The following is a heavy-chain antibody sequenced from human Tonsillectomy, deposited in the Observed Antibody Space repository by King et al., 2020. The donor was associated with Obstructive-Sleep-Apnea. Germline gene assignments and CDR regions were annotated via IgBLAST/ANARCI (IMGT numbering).Heavy chain of an antibody. D-gene: IGHD5-12*01. Sequence: VQLQQSGPSLVKPSQTLSLTCAISGDSVSSNSAAWNWIRQSPSRGLEWLGRTYYRSKGYNDYAISVKSRITTNPDTSQNHLSLQLTSVTPEDTAVYYCARQNIVAPGAWFDPWGQGTLATVSS. J-gene: IGHJ5*02. V-gene: IGHV6-1*01. CDR1: GDSVSSNSAA. CDR2: TYYRSKGYN. CDR3: ARQNIVAPGAWFDP.